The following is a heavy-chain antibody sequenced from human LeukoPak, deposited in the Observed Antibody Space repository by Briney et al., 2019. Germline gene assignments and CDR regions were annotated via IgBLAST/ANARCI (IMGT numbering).Heavy chain of an antibody. V-gene: IGHV1-46*01. CDR3: ARTDCTNGVCYIPYFDY. CDR2: INPSGGST. D-gene: IGHD2-8*01. J-gene: IGHJ4*02. Sequence: ASVKVSCKASGYTFTSYYMHWVRPPPGQGLEGMGIINPSGGSTSYAQRFQSRVTMTRDTSTSTVYMELSSLRSEDTAVYYCARTDCTNGVCYIPYFDYWGQGTLVTVSS. CDR1: GYTFTSYY.